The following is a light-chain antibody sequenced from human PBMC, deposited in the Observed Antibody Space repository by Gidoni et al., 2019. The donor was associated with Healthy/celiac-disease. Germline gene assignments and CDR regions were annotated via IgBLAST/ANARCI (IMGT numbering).Light chain of an antibody. J-gene: IGLJ2*01. V-gene: IGLV2-8*01. CDR2: EVS. CDR3: SSYAGSNKLV. CDR1: SSDVGGYNY. Sequence: QSALTQPTSASGSPGQSVTISCTGTSSDVGGYNYVSWYQQPPGKAPKLMIYEVSKRPSGVPDRFSGSKSGNTASLTVSGLQAEDEADYYCSSYAGSNKLVFGGGTKLTVL.